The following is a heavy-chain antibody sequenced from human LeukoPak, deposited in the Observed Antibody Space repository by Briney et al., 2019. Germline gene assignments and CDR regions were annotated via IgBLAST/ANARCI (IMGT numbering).Heavy chain of an antibody. CDR1: GFTFSSYA. CDR3: AKPSGWYPAFDY. Sequence: PGGSLRLSCAASGFTFSSYAMSWVRQAPGKGLEWVSAISGSGGSTYYADSVKGRFTISRDNSKNTLYLQMNSLRDEDTAVYYCAKPSGWYPAFDYWGQGTLVTVSS. J-gene: IGHJ4*02. V-gene: IGHV3-23*01. CDR2: ISGSGGST. D-gene: IGHD6-19*01.